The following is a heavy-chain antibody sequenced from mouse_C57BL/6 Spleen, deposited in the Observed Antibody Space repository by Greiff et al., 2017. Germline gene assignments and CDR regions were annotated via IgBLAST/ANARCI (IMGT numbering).Heavy chain of an antibody. CDR3: ARPHYEYDPYFDY. Sequence: QVQLQQPGAELVKPGASVKMSCKASGYNFTSYWITWVKQRPGQGLEWIGDIYPGSGSTNYNEKFQSKATLTVETSSSTDYMQLSSLTSEDSAVYYCARPHYEYDPYFDYWGQGTTLTVAS. V-gene: IGHV1-55*01. D-gene: IGHD2-4*01. J-gene: IGHJ2*01. CDR1: GYNFTSYW. CDR2: IYPGSGST.